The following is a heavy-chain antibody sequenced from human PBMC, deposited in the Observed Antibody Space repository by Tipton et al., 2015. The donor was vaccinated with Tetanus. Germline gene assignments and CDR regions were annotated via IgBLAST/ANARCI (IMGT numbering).Heavy chain of an antibody. CDR3: ARAHCSDGVCNFDF. V-gene: IGHV5-51*01. CDR2: IYPGDSDT. Sequence: QLAQSGGEVKKPGESLKISCKGSGYIFNNYWIGWVRQKPGKGLGWMGIIYPGDSDTRYSPSFQGQVTISVDKSINTAYLQWSSLRASDTSMFYCARAHCSDGVCNFDFWGQGALVTVAS. D-gene: IGHD2-15*01. CDR1: GYIFNNYW. J-gene: IGHJ4*02.